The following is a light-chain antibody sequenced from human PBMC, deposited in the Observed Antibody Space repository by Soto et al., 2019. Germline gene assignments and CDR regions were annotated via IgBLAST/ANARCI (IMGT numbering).Light chain of an antibody. J-gene: IGKJ4*01. V-gene: IGKV4-1*01. CDR3: QQYYSTPLT. CDR1: QCVIYSSNNKNY. Sequence: DIVMPQSPDSLAVSLGETSPTNXSSSQCVIYSSNNKNYLAWYQQKPGQPPKLLIYWASTRESGVPDRFSGSGSGTDFTLTISSLQAEDVAVYYCQQYYSTPLTFGGGTKVDIK. CDR2: WAS.